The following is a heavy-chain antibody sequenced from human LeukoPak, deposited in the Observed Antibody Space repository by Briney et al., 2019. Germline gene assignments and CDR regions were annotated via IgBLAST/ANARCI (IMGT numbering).Heavy chain of an antibody. J-gene: IGHJ4*02. V-gene: IGHV4-4*02. D-gene: IGHD2-21*02. CDR1: GRSISSNNW. CDR2: MYHRGST. CDR3: ARDLGTAGRPNDY. Sequence: SGTLSLTCAVSGRSISSNNWWSWVRPPPGKGLEWIGEMYHRGSTNYNPSLKSLVTISVDKSKNQFSLKLNSVTAADTAVYFCARDLGTAGRPNDYWDQGTLVTVSS.